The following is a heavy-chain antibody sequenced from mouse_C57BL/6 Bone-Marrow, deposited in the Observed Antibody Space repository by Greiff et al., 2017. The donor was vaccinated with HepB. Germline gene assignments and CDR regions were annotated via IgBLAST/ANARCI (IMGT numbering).Heavy chain of an antibody. V-gene: IGHV1-81*01. CDR2: IYPRSGNT. Sequence: VQLQQSGAELARPGASVKLSCKASGYTFTSYGISWVKQGTGQGLEWIGEIYPRSGNTYYNEKFKGKATLTADKSSSTAYMELRSLTSEDSAVYFCARGAYGSSEEGYAMDYWGQGTSVTVSS. CDR3: ARGAYGSSEEGYAMDY. CDR1: GYTFTSYG. D-gene: IGHD1-1*01. J-gene: IGHJ4*01.